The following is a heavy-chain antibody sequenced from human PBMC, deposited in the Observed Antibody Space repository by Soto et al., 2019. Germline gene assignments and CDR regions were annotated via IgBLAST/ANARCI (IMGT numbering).Heavy chain of an antibody. CDR1: GGSISSGDYY. V-gene: IGHV4-30-4*01. CDR2: IYYSGST. Sequence: SETLSLTCTVSGGSISSGDYYWSWIRQPPGKGLEWIGYIYYSGSTYYNPSLKSRVTISVDTSKNQFSLKLSSVTAADTAVYYCALGYCSGGSCYSVAQFDYWGQGTLVTVSS. J-gene: IGHJ4*02. CDR3: ALGYCSGGSCYSVAQFDY. D-gene: IGHD2-15*01.